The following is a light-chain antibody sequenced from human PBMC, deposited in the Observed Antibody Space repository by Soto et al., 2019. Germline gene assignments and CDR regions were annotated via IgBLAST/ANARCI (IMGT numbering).Light chain of an antibody. V-gene: IGLV1-44*01. Sequence: QLVLTQPPSASGTPGQRVIISCSGSSSNIGRDTVNWYRQFPGTAPKLLIYSNNQRPSGVPDRFSGSKSGTSASLAISGLQSEDEADYYCAVWDDSLNGLWVFGGGTKVTVL. J-gene: IGLJ3*02. CDR3: AVWDDSLNGLWV. CDR2: SNN. CDR1: SSNIGRDT.